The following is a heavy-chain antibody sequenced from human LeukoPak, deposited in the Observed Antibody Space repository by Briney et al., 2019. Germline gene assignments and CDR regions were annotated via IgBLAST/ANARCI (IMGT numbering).Heavy chain of an antibody. D-gene: IGHD3-22*01. Sequence: PGGSLRLSCAASGFTFSSYGMSWVRQAPGKGLQWVSVIIGSGSSTYYADSVKGRFTISRDNARNTLYLQMNSLRAEDMAVYYCARWYYYETSGLYYGSFDNWGQGTLVTVSS. CDR1: GFTFSSYG. V-gene: IGHV3-23*01. J-gene: IGHJ5*02. CDR3: ARWYYYETSGLYYGSFDN. CDR2: IIGSGSST.